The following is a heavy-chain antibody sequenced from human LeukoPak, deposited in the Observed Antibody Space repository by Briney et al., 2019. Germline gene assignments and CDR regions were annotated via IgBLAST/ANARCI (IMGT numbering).Heavy chain of an antibody. J-gene: IGHJ4*02. D-gene: IGHD3-10*01. CDR3: ARGSYGSGSYYPL. CDR2: INPNSGGT. CDR1: GYTFTGYY. V-gene: IGHV1-2*06. Sequence: ASVKVSCKASGYTFTGYYMHWVRQAPGQGLEWMGRINPNSGGTNYAQKFQGRVTMTRDTSISTAYMELSRLRSDDTAVYYCARGSYGSGSYYPLWGQGTLVTVSS.